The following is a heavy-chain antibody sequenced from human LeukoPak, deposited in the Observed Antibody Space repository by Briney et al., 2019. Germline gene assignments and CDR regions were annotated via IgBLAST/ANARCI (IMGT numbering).Heavy chain of an antibody. Sequence: SVKVSCKASGGTFSSYAISWVRQAPGQGLEWMGGIIPIFGTANYAQKFQGRVTITADESTSTVYMELSSLRSEDTAVYYCARDRERPRWFGDQKGYFDYWGQGTLVTVSS. CDR3: ARDRERPRWFGDQKGYFDY. V-gene: IGHV1-69*13. CDR2: IIPIFGTA. J-gene: IGHJ4*02. CDR1: GGTFSSYA. D-gene: IGHD3-10*01.